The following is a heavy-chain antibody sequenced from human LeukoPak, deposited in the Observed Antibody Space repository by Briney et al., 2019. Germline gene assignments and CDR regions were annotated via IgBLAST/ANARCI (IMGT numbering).Heavy chain of an antibody. D-gene: IGHD3-22*01. Sequence: ASVKVSCKASGYTFTNYGISWVRQAPGQGLEWMGWISGYNGNTKYAQKLQDRVTMTTDTSTSTAYMELRSLRSDDTAVYYCARGLPPRRNYDSSGYYSYYFDYWGQGTLVTVSS. J-gene: IGHJ4*02. CDR1: GYTFTNYG. CDR2: ISGYNGNT. CDR3: ARGLPPRRNYDSSGYYSYYFDY. V-gene: IGHV1-18*01.